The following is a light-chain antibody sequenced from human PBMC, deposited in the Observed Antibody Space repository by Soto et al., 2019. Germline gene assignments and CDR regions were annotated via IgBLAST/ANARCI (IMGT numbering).Light chain of an antibody. CDR3: QQSYSTPYT. V-gene: IGKV1-39*01. CDR2: AAS. J-gene: IGKJ1*01. CDR1: QSISSY. Sequence: DIQMTQSPSSLSASVGDRVTITCRASQSISSYLNWYQQKPGKAPKLLIYAASSLQCGVPSRFSVSGSGTDFTLTITSLQPEDFATYYCQQSYSTPYTFGQATKVEIK.